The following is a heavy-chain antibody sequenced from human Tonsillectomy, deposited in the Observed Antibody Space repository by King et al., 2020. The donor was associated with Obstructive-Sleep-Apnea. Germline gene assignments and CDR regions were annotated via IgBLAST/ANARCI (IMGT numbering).Heavy chain of an antibody. J-gene: IGHJ4*02. V-gene: IGHV3-48*04. Sequence: VQLVESGGGLVQPGGSLRLSCASSGFTFSSYSMNWIRQAPGKGLEWVSYISSSSSTIYYADSVKGRFTISRDNAKNSLYLQMNSLRAEDSAVYYCARRCSSTSCYPNWGQGTLVTVSS. CDR3: ARRCSSTSCYPN. D-gene: IGHD2-2*01. CDR2: ISSSSSTI. CDR1: GFTFSSYS.